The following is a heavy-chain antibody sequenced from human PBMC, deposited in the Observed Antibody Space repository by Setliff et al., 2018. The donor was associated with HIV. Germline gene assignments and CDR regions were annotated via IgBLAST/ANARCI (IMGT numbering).Heavy chain of an antibody. CDR3: ARPLTTSYNFWGDAFAL. Sequence: SLTCTVSGGSLTSSSYYWGWIRQPPGKGLEWLGLVYYRGITFYSPSLKSPVTISIDTSKSQFSLRLSSVTAAVTAVYYCARPLTTSYNFWGDAFALWGQGTMVTVSS. J-gene: IGHJ3*01. CDR1: GGSLTSSSYY. V-gene: IGHV4-39*01. CDR2: VYYRGIT. D-gene: IGHD3-3*01.